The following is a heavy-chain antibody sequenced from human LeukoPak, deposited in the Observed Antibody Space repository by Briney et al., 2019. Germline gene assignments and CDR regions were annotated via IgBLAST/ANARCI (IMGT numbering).Heavy chain of an antibody. Sequence: GSVKVSCKASGYTFPSYYMHWVRQAPGQGLEWMGIINPNGGSTSYAQKFQGRLTMTRDTSTSTVYMEPSSLRSEDTAVYYCAREGPAYDSSEPFLDYWGQGTLVTVSS. CDR2: INPNGGST. CDR3: AREGPAYDSSEPFLDY. CDR1: GYTFPSYY. J-gene: IGHJ4*02. V-gene: IGHV1-46*01. D-gene: IGHD3-22*01.